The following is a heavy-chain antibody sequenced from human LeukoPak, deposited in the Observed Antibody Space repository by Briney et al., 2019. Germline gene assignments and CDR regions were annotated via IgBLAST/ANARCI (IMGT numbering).Heavy chain of an antibody. CDR2: ISSSSSYI. Sequence: GGSLRLSCAASGFTFSSYSMNWVRQAPGKGLEGVSSISSSSSYIYYADSVKGRLTISRDNAKNSLYLQMNSLRAEDTAVYYCARDMNRGYYYGMDVWGQGTTVTVSS. D-gene: IGHD1/OR15-1a*01. J-gene: IGHJ6*02. CDR1: GFTFSSYS. V-gene: IGHV3-21*01. CDR3: ARDMNRGYYYGMDV.